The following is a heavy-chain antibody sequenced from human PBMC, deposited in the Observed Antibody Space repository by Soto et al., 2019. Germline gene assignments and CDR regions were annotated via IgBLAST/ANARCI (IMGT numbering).Heavy chain of an antibody. CDR2: INPSGGST. CDR3: ARDSAYYYDSSGYYPTNNWFDP. Sequence: ASVKVSCKASGYTFTSYYMHWVRQAPGQGLEWMGIINPSGGSTSYAQKLQGGVTMTRDTSTSTVYMELSSLRSEDTAVYYCARDSAYYYDSSGYYPTNNWFDPWGQGTLVTVSS. CDR1: GYTFTSYY. V-gene: IGHV1-46*01. J-gene: IGHJ5*02. D-gene: IGHD3-22*01.